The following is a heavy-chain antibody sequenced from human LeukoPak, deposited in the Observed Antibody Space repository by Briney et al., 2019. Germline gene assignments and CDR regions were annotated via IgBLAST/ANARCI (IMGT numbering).Heavy chain of an antibody. Sequence: GSLRLSCAASGFTFSSYAMSWVRQAPGKGLEWVSAISGSGGSTYYADSVKGRFTISRDNSKNTLYLQMNSLRVEDTAVYYCAKGPRTVRFGDRHKGMFDYWGQGTLVTVSS. CDR3: AKGPRTVRFGDRHKGMFDY. D-gene: IGHD3-10*01. CDR1: GFTFSSYA. CDR2: ISGSGGST. V-gene: IGHV3-23*01. J-gene: IGHJ4*02.